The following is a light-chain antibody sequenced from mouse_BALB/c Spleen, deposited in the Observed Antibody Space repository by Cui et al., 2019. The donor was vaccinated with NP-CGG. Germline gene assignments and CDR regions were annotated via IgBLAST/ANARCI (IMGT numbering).Light chain of an antibody. J-gene: IGLJ1*01. V-gene: IGLV1*01. CDR2: GTN. Sequence: QAVVTQESALTPSPGETVTLTCRSSTGAVTTSNYANWVQEKPDNLFTGLIGGTNNRPPGVPARFSGSLIGDKAALTITGAQTDDEAIYFCALWYSNHWVFGGGTKLTVL. CDR3: ALWYSNHWV. CDR1: TGAVTTSNY.